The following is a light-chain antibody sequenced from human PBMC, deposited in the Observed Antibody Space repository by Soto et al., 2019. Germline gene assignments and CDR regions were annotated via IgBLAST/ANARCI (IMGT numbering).Light chain of an antibody. J-gene: IGKJ5*01. CDR3: QQYNNWPLT. V-gene: IGKV3-15*01. CDR1: QSVSSN. Sequence: EIVMTQSTATLSGSPGERATLSCRASQSVSSNLAWYQQKPGQAPRLLIYGASTRATGIPARFSGSGSGTEFTLTISSLQSEDFAVYYCQQYNNWPLTFGQGTRLEIK. CDR2: GAS.